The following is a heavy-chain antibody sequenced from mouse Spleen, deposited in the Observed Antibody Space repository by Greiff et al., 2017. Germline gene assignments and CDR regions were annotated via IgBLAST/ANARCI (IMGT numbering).Heavy chain of an antibody. D-gene: IGHD2-5*01. CDR2: IYPGSGST. CDR1: GYTFTSYW. V-gene: IGHV1-55*01. Sequence: VQLVESGAELVKPGASVKMSCKASGYTFTSYWITWVKQRPGQGLEWIGDIYPGSGSTNYNEKFKSKATLTVDTSSSTAYMQLSSLTSEDSAVYYCARSDYSNYYAMDYWGQGTSVTVSS. CDR3: ARSDYSNYYAMDY. J-gene: IGHJ4*01.